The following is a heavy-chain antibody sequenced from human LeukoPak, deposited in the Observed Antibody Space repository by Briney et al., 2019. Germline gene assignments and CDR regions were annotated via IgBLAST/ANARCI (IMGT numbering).Heavy chain of an antibody. CDR3: ARDGRIAVAGFYYYYGMDV. Sequence: SQTLSLTCTVSGGSISSGDYYWSWIRQPPGKGLEWIGYIYYSGSTYYNPSLKSRVTISVDTTKNQFSLKLSSVTAADTAMYYCARDGRIAVAGFYYYYGMDVWGQGTTVTVSS. CDR2: IYYSGST. J-gene: IGHJ6*02. V-gene: IGHV4-30-4*01. D-gene: IGHD6-19*01. CDR1: GGSISSGDYY.